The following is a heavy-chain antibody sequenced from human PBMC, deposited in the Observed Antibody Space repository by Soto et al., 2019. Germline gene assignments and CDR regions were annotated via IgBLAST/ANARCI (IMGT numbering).Heavy chain of an antibody. D-gene: IGHD6-13*01. CDR2: ISSSGGST. Sequence: PGGSLRLSCSASGFTFSNSAMHWVRQAPGKGLEYVSAISSSGGSTYYADSVKGRFTISRDNSKNTLYLQMSSLRVEDTAVYYCVKGYSSSWYVWFDYWGKGTLVNVSS. J-gene: IGHJ4*02. V-gene: IGHV3-64D*06. CDR3: VKGYSSSWYVWFDY. CDR1: GFTFSNSA.